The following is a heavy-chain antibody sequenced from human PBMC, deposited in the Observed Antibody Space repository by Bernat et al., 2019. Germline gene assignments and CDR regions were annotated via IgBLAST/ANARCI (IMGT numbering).Heavy chain of an antibody. CDR3: AKGRGWLSYQDY. Sequence: QVQLVESGGGVVQPGRSLRLSCAASGFTFSSYGMHWVRQAPGKGLEWVAVISYDGSNKYYADSVKGRFTISRDNSKNTLYLQMNSLRAEDTAVYYCAKGRGWLSYQDYWGQGTLVTVSS. J-gene: IGHJ4*02. D-gene: IGHD1-26*01. V-gene: IGHV3-30*18. CDR1: GFTFSSYG. CDR2: ISYDGSNK.